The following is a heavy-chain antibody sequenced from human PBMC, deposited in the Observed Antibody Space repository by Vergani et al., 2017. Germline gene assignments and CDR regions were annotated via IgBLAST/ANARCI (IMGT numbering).Heavy chain of an antibody. V-gene: IGHV4-34*01. CDR2: INHSGST. Sequence: QVQLQQWGAGLLKPSETLSLTCAVYGGSFSGYYWSWIRQPPGKGLEWIGEINHSGSTNYNPSLKSRVTISVDTSKNRFSLKLGSVTAADTAVYFCARRGGWGASYYFDYWGQGTLVTVSS. CDR3: ARRGGWGASYYFDY. J-gene: IGHJ4*02. CDR1: GGSFSGYY. D-gene: IGHD3-16*01.